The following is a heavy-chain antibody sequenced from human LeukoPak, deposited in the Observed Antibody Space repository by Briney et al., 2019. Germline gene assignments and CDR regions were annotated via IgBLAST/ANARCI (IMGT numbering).Heavy chain of an antibody. D-gene: IGHD5-18*01. V-gene: IGHV3-7*01. CDR1: GFTFSSYW. CDR2: IKQDGSEK. CDR3: ARGRNPAPHGYEGFTAFDI. Sequence: PGGSLRLSCAASGFTFSSYWMSWVRQAPGKGLEWVANIKQDGSEKYYVDSVKGRFTISRDNAKNSLYLQMNSLRAEDTAVYYCARGRNPAPHGYEGFTAFDIWGQGTMVTVSS. J-gene: IGHJ3*02.